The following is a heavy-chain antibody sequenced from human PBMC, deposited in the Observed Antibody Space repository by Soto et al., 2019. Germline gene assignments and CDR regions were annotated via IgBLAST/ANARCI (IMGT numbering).Heavy chain of an antibody. Sequence: EVQLVESGGGLVQPGGSLRVSCAASGFTFSSYWMHWVRQAPGKGLVWVSRINSDGSSTNYADFVTGRFTISRDNAKNTLYLHMNSLRVEDTAVYYCSRVGGSTWHWGQGTLVTVSS. J-gene: IGHJ4*02. V-gene: IGHV3-74*01. CDR2: INSDGSST. CDR1: GFTFSSYW. D-gene: IGHD1-26*01. CDR3: SRVGGSTWH.